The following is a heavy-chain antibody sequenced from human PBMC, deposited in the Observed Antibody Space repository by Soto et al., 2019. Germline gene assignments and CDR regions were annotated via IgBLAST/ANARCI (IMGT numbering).Heavy chain of an antibody. CDR2: ISYDGSNK. Sequence: QVQLVESGGGVVQPGRSLRLSCAASGFTFSSYGMHWVRQAPGKGLEWVAVISYDGSNKYYADSVKGRFTISRDNSKNTLYLQMNSLRAEDTAVYYCAKDHPHQYYDFWRGYYEPIVGIDYWGQGTLVTVSS. J-gene: IGHJ4*02. CDR3: AKDHPHQYYDFWRGYYEPIVGIDY. V-gene: IGHV3-30*18. D-gene: IGHD3-3*01. CDR1: GFTFSSYG.